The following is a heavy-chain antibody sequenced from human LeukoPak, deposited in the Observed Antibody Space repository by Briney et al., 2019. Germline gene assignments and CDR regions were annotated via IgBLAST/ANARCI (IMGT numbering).Heavy chain of an antibody. CDR2: IYTSGST. CDR1: GGSISSGSYY. J-gene: IGHJ4*02. V-gene: IGHV4-61*02. D-gene: IGHD2-15*01. Sequence: SSETLSLTCTVSGGSISSGSYYWSWIRQPAGKGLEWIGRIYTSGSTNYNPSLKSRVIISVDTSKNQFSLKLSSVTAADTAVYYCARVVVAATALEYFDYWGQGTLVTVSS. CDR3: ARVVVAATALEYFDY.